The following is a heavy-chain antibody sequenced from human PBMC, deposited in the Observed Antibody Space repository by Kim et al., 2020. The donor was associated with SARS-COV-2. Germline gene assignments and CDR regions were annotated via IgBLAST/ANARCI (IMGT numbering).Heavy chain of an antibody. Sequence: GGSLRLSCTASGFTFNNYAMSWVRQAPGKGLEWVSTISGSGGTRNYADSVKGRFTISRDNSRNTLYLQMNSLRAEDTAVYYCAKADSSGYRPYYFDYWG. CDR1: GFTFNNYA. D-gene: IGHD3-22*01. V-gene: IGHV3-23*01. CDR2: ISGSGGTR. CDR3: AKADSSGYRPYYFDY. J-gene: IGHJ4*01.